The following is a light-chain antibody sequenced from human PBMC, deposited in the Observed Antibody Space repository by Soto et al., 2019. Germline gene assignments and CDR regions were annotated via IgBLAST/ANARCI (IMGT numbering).Light chain of an antibody. CDR2: GAS. J-gene: IGKJ1*01. V-gene: IGKV3-15*01. CDR3: QQYNNWPPS. Sequence: DIVMTQSPATLSVSPGERATLSCRASRHVGSNLAWYQQIPGQAPRLLISGASTRATGVPARFSGSGSGTEFALNISSPQSEDSAVYYCQQYNNWPPSFGQGTKVGIK. CDR1: RHVGSN.